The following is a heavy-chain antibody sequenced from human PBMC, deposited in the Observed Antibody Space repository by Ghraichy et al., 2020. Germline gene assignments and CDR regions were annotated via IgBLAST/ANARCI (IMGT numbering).Heavy chain of an antibody. Sequence: GGSLRLSCAASGFTFSTYWMSWVRQAPGKGLEWVANIKQDGSVKYYVDSVKGRFTISRDNAKNSLYLQMNSLRAEDTAVYYCARDELYSKATFDIWGQGTMVTVSS. CDR3: ARDELYSKATFDI. CDR2: IKQDGSVK. V-gene: IGHV3-7*01. D-gene: IGHD2-21*01. J-gene: IGHJ3*02. CDR1: GFTFSTYW.